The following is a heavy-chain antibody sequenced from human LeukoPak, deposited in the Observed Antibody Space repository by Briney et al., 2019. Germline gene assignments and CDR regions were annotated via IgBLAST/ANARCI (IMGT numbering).Heavy chain of an antibody. Sequence: SGGSLRLSCAASGFSFRNYAVHWVRQAPGKGLEWVAVISYDGSNKYSADSVKGRFTISRDNSKNTLYLQMNSLRAEDTAVYYCTRVLRSGGSADPWGQGTLVTVSS. CDR3: TRVLRSGGSADP. V-gene: IGHV3-30-3*01. CDR1: GFSFRNYA. CDR2: ISYDGSNK. J-gene: IGHJ5*02. D-gene: IGHD2-15*01.